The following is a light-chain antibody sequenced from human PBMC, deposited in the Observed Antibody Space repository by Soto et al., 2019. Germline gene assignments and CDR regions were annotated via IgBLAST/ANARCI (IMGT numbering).Light chain of an antibody. V-gene: IGLV6-57*01. Sequence: NFMLTQPHSVSESPGKTVTISCTRSSGSIASYYVQWYQQRPGSSPTTVIYEDTQRPSGVPDRFSGSIDSSSNSASLTIFGLKTEDEADYYCQSYDSSNSWVFGGGTKVTVL. CDR2: EDT. CDR3: QSYDSSNSWV. J-gene: IGLJ3*02. CDR1: SGSIASYY.